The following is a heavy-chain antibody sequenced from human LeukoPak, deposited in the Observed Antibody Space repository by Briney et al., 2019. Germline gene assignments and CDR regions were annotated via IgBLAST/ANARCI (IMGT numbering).Heavy chain of an antibody. J-gene: IGHJ6*03. D-gene: IGHD1-1*01. CDR3: ARGYDVRGYYYYYYMDV. V-gene: IGHV4-59*01. Sequence: SETLSLTCTVSGGSISSYHWSWIRQPPGKGLEWIGYIYYSGSTNYNPARKSRVTISVDTSKNQFSLKLSSVTAADTAVYYCARGYDVRGYYYYYYMDVWGKGTTVTVSS. CDR2: IYYSGST. CDR1: GGSISSYH.